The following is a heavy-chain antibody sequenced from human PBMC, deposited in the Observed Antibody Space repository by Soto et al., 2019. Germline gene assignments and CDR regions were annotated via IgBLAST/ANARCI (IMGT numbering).Heavy chain of an antibody. V-gene: IGHV3-23*01. J-gene: IGHJ3*02. CDR3: AKEGPGIIAVERGIAFDI. CDR2: ISGSGGST. Sequence: GGSLRLSCAASGFTFSSYAMSWVRQAPGKGLEWVSAISGSGGSTYYADSVKGRFTISRDNSKNTLYLQMNSLRAEDTAVYYCAKEGPGIIAVERGIAFDIWGQGTMVTVSS. D-gene: IGHD6-19*01. CDR1: GFTFSSYA.